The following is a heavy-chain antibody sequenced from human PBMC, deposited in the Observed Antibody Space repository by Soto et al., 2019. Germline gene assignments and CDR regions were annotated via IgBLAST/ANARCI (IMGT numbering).Heavy chain of an antibody. CDR2: ISTHTGNT. CDR1: VFTSSG. Sequence: QAQLVQSGAEVKKPGASVKVSCKASVFTSSGISWVRQAPGQRLEWMGWISTHTGNTIYAQKFQGRVIMTIDTATTTVYMELMSLRPDATAVYLCASEGILGLFVAYDPWGQVAMVTVAS. J-gene: IGHJ3*01. CDR3: ASEGILGLFVAYDP. D-gene: IGHD3-16*01. V-gene: IGHV1-18*04.